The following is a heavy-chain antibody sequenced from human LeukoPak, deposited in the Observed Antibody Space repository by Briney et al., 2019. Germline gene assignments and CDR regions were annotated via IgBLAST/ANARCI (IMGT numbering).Heavy chain of an antibody. J-gene: IGHJ4*02. CDR1: GGSISSSSYY. V-gene: IGHV4-39*01. D-gene: IGHD6-19*01. CDR3: ARHIRYPQYSSGWVFDY. CDR2: IYYSGST. Sequence: SETLSLTCTVSGGSISSSSYYWGWIRQPPGKGLEWIGSIYYSGSTYYNPSLKSRVTISVDTSKNQFSLKLSSVTAADTAVYYCARHIRYPQYSSGWVFDYWGQGALVTVSS.